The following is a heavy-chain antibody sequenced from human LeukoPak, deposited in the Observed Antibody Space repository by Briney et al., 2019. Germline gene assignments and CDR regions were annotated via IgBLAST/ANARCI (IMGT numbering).Heavy chain of an antibody. J-gene: IGHJ4*02. Sequence: GGSLRLSCAASGFTFSGYYMNWVRQAPGKGLEWVSYISTSSSTIYYADSVMVRFTISRDNAKNSLYLQMNSLRAEDTAVYYCAGISGWYGSVIDYWGQGTLVTVSS. D-gene: IGHD6-19*01. CDR3: AGISGWYGSVIDY. CDR2: ISTSSSTI. V-gene: IGHV3-48*01. CDR1: GFTFSGYY.